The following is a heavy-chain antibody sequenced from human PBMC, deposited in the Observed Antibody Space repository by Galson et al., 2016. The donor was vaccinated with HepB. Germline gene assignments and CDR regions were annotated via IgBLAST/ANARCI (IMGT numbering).Heavy chain of an antibody. CDR2: IWYDGSNK. V-gene: IGHV3-33*01. J-gene: IGHJ4*02. Sequence: SLRLSCAASGFTFSSYGMHWVCQAPGKELEWVAVIWYDGSNKYYADSVEGRFTISRDNSKNTLYLQMNSLRAEDTAVYYCARDVFGGDSGSYYDYWGQGTLVTVSS. CDR3: ARDVFGGDSGSYYDY. D-gene: IGHD1-26*01. CDR1: GFTFSSYG.